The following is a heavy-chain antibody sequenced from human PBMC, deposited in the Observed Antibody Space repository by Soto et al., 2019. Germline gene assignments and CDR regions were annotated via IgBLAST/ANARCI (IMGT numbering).Heavy chain of an antibody. CDR3: ARDRGPSSGYYPYWFDP. Sequence: QVQLVQSGAEVKKPGSSVKVSCKASGVTFSSYAISWVRQAPGQGLEWMGEIIPIFGTAHYAQKFQGRVTITADESPSTAYMERGSVRSEDAAVYYCARDRGPSSGYYPYWFDPWGQGALVNVSS. CDR2: IIPIFGTA. J-gene: IGHJ5*02. CDR1: GVTFSSYA. V-gene: IGHV1-69*12. D-gene: IGHD3-22*01.